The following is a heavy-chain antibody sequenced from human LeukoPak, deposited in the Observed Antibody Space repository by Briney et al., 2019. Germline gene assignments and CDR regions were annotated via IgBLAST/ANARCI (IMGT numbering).Heavy chain of an antibody. D-gene: IGHD6-13*01. Sequence: PGGSLRLSCAASGFTVSSDYMSWVRQAPGKGLEWVSVIYSGGSTYYADSVKGRFTIPRDNSKNTLYLQMNSLRAEDTAVYYCARGFSSSWYSDSWGQGTLVTVSS. CDR3: ARGFSSSWYSDS. J-gene: IGHJ5*01. CDR1: GFTVSSDY. V-gene: IGHV3-53*01. CDR2: IYSGGST.